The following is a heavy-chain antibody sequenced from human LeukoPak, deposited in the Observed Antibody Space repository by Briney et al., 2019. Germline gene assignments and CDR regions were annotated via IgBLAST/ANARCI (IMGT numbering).Heavy chain of an antibody. CDR1: GYTFTSYD. J-gene: IGHJ5*02. D-gene: IGHD6-13*01. V-gene: IGHV1-8*03. CDR3: AKGDSSSWPTNWFDP. CDR2: MNPNSGNT. Sequence: GASVKVSCKASGYTFTSYDINWVRQATGQGLEWMGWMNPNSGNTGYAQKFQGRVTITRNTSISTAYMELSSLRSEDTAVYYCAKGDSSSWPTNWFDPWGQGTLVTVSS.